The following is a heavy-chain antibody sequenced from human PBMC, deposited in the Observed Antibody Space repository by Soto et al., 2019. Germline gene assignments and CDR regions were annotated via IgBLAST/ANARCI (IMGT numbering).Heavy chain of an antibody. CDR1: RDTINTYT. Sequence: QMQLVQSGAEVRRPGSSVKVSCKASRDTINTYTINWVRQAPGQGLEWLGGIIPVFDAVDHAQKFQGRLIITADVSTNTVYMELSSLTSDDTAVYFCAKDETGDSYYFYYGLDVWGQGTTVTVSS. V-gene: IGHV1-69*01. D-gene: IGHD7-27*01. CDR2: IIPVFDAV. J-gene: IGHJ6*02. CDR3: AKDETGDSYYFYYGLDV.